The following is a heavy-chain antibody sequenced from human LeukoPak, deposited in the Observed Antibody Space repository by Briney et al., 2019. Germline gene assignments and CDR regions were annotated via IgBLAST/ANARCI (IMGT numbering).Heavy chain of an antibody. D-gene: IGHD2-15*01. J-gene: IGHJ6*02. CDR2: INPSGGST. CDR1: GYTFTSYY. Sequence: ASVKVSCKASGYTFTSYYMHWVRQAPGQGLEWMGIINPSGGSTSYAQKFQGRVTITADESTSTAYMELSSLRSEDTAVYYCALGYCSGGSCNYYYYYGMDVWGQGTTVTVSS. CDR3: ALGYCSGGSCNYYYYYGMDV. V-gene: IGHV1-46*03.